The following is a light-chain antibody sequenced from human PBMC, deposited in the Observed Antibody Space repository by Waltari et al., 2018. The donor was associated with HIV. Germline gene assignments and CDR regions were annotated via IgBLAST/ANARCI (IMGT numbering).Light chain of an antibody. J-gene: IGLJ2*01. Sequence: QSALTQPRSVSGSPGQSVTISCTGTSSDVGGYDYVSWYQQHPGKAPKLMIYEVSERPSGVPDRFSGSKSGNTASLTISGLQAEDEADYYCSSYAGSYSVVFGGGTKLTVL. CDR3: SSYAGSYSVV. CDR2: EVS. CDR1: SSDVGGYDY. V-gene: IGLV2-11*01.